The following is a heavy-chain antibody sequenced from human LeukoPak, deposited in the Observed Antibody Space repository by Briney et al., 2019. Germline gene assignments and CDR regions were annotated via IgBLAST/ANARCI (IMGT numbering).Heavy chain of an antibody. CDR3: ARQGPIGGYCSSTSCYGEGFDP. J-gene: IGHJ5*02. Sequence: NPSETLSLTCTVSGGSISSSSYYWGWIRQPPGKGLEWIGSIYYSGSTYYNPSLKSRVTISVDTSKNQFSLKLSSVTAADTAVYYCARQGPIGGYCSSTSCYGEGFDPWGQGTLVTVSS. V-gene: IGHV4-39*01. CDR2: IYYSGST. CDR1: GGSISSSSYY. D-gene: IGHD2-2*01.